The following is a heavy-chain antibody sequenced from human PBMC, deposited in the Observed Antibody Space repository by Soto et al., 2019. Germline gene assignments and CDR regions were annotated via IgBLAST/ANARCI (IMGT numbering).Heavy chain of an antibody. J-gene: IGHJ4*01. CDR3: TTDSYSTMMVVRFDY. V-gene: IGHV3-15*07. CDR1: GFTFVNAW. D-gene: IGHD3-22*01. Sequence: GGSLRLSCTAAGFTFVNAWISWVRQAPGKGLEWVGRVKSKTAGGTTDFAATVKGRFAISRDDSKNMVYMQMNSLKIEDTAAYFCTTDSYSTMMVVRFDYWGHGTLVTVSS. CDR2: VKSKTAGGTT.